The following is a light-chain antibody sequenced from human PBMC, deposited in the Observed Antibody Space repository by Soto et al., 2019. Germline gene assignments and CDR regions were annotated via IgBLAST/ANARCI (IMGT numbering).Light chain of an antibody. V-gene: IGKV3-11*01. CDR1: QSISSY. J-gene: IGKJ4*01. Sequence: EVVMTQSPASLSLSPGERATLSCRARQSISSYLAWYQQKPGQAPRLLIYDASNRATGIPARFSGSGSGTDFTLTITSLEPEDFAGYYCQQRVNWPPLTFGGGTKVEI. CDR3: QQRVNWPPLT. CDR2: DAS.